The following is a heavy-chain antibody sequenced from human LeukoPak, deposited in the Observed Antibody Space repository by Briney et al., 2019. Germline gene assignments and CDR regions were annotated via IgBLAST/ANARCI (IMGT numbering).Heavy chain of an antibody. Sequence: GGSLRLSCAASGFTFDDSVMNWVRQAPGKGLEWVSGINWNGGSTGYADSVKGRFIISRDNAKNSLYLQMNSLRAEDTALYYCATGRRGRQQLVVGYFDYWGQGTLVTVSS. D-gene: IGHD6-13*01. CDR3: ATGRRGRQQLVVGYFDY. CDR1: GFTFDDSV. V-gene: IGHV3-20*04. J-gene: IGHJ4*02. CDR2: INWNGGST.